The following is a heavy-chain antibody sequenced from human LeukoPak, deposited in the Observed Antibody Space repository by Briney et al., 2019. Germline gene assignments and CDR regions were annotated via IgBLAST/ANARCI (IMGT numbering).Heavy chain of an antibody. V-gene: IGHV3-21*01. Sequence: PGGSLRLSCAASGFTFSSYSMNWVRQAPGKGLEWVSSISSSSYIYYADSVKGRFTISRDNAKNSLYLQMNSLRAEDTAVYYCARDRAYYFDSSGYPDAFDIWGQGTMVTVSS. J-gene: IGHJ3*02. D-gene: IGHD3-22*01. CDR2: ISSSSYI. CDR3: ARDRAYYFDSSGYPDAFDI. CDR1: GFTFSSYS.